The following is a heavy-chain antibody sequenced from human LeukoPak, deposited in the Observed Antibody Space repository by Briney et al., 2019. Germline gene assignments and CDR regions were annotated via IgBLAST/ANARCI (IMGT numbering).Heavy chain of an antibody. CDR3: ARASFGVPGV. J-gene: IGHJ6*02. Sequence: SEILSLTCAVYGGSFSGYYWSWIRQPPGKGLEWIGEINHSGSTNYNPSLKSRVTISVDTSKNQFSLKLSSVTAADTAVYYCARASFGVPGVWGQGTTVTVSS. D-gene: IGHD3-3*01. CDR2: INHSGST. CDR1: GGSFSGYY. V-gene: IGHV4-34*01.